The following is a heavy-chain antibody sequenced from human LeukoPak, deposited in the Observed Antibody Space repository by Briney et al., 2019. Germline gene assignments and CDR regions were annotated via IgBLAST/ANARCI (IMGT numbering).Heavy chain of an antibody. J-gene: IGHJ4*02. Sequence: PGRSLRLSCAASGFTFDDYAMHWVRQAPGKGLEWVSGISWNSGSIGYADSVKGRFTISRDNSKNTLYLQMNSLRAEDTAVYYCAKARSSGWYGQERWGQGTLVTVSS. V-gene: IGHV3-9*01. CDR2: ISWNSGSI. CDR3: AKARSSGWYGQER. CDR1: GFTFDDYA. D-gene: IGHD6-19*01.